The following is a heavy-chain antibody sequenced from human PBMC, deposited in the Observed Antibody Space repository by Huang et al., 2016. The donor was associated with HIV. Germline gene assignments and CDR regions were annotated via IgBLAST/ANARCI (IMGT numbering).Heavy chain of an antibody. CDR1: GFTFSSSW. V-gene: IGHV3-74*01. Sequence: DVQLVESGGGLVQPGGSLRLSCAASGFTFSSSWMHWVRQAPGKGLVWVSRIISEGSSTSYADSVKGRFTISRDNAKNTLYLQMNSLRAEGTAVYYCARDSQQWLVEDYWGQGTLVTVSS. J-gene: IGHJ4*02. D-gene: IGHD6-19*01. CDR3: ARDSQQWLVEDY. CDR2: IISEGSST.